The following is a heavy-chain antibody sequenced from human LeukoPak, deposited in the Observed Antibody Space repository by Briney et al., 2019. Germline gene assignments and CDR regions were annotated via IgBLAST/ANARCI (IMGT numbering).Heavy chain of an antibody. CDR2: IYTSGST. CDR1: GGSISSYY. CDR3: ARQGIMITFGGVIVRGAFDI. D-gene: IGHD3-16*02. Sequence: SETLSLTCTVSGGSISSYYWSWIRQPAGKGLEWIGRIYTSGSTNYNPSLKSRVTISVDTSKNQFSLKLSSVTAADTAVYYRARQGIMITFGGVIVRGAFDIWGQGTMVTVSS. J-gene: IGHJ3*02. V-gene: IGHV4-4*07.